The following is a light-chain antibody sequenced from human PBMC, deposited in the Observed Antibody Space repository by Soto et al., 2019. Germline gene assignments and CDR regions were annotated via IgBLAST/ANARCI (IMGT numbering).Light chain of an antibody. V-gene: IGKV1-6*01. Sequence: AIQMTQSPSSLSASVGDRVTITCRASQGIRSDLAWYQKKSGKAHKLLIYAASSLQSGVPSRFTGGGFGSDFALTISSLQPEDFATYYCLQDYGYPRTFGQGTSVEI. CDR3: LQDYGYPRT. J-gene: IGKJ1*01. CDR1: QGIRSD. CDR2: AAS.